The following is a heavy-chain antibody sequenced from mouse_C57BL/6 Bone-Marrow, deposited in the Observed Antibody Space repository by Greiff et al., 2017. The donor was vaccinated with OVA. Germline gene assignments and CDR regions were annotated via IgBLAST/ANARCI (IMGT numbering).Heavy chain of an antibody. CDR2: ISSGSSTI. V-gene: IGHV5-17*01. D-gene: IGHD1-1*01. CDR3: SRQGGSSYGYAMDF. Sequence: EVQGVESGGGLVKPGGSLKLSCAASGFTFSDYGMHWVRQAPETGLEWVAYISSGSSTIYYADTVKGRFTISRDNAKNTMFLQMNSLRSESSAMSYCSRQGGSSYGYAMDFWGQGTSVTVSS. CDR1: GFTFSDYG. J-gene: IGHJ4*01.